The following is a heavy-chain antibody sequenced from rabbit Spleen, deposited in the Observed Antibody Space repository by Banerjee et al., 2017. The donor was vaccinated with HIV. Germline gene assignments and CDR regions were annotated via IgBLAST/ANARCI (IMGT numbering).Heavy chain of an antibody. CDR1: GIDFTNYY. V-gene: IGHV1S7*01. D-gene: IGHD4-1*01. J-gene: IGHJ3*01. CDR3: ARAIVPWLGLTRLDL. Sequence: QLTETGGGLVQPGGSLTLSCKASGIDFTNYYITWVRQAPGKGLEWIGIIYPAKGSTDYASWVNSRFTISSDNAQSTVDLKMTSLTAADTATYFCARAIVPWLGLTRLDLWGPGTLVTVS. CDR2: IYPAKGST.